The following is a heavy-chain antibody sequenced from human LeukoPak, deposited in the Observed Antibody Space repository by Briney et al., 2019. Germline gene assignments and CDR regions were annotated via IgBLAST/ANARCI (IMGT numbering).Heavy chain of an antibody. V-gene: IGHV3-9*01. CDR2: ITSNSGYV. CDR3: AVTYYDYVWGSYHLDS. J-gene: IGHJ4*02. D-gene: IGHD3-16*02. Sequence: GRSLRLSCTVSGFIFEDYAMHWVRQVPGKGLEWVSSITSNSGYVAYADSVKGRFTISRDNAKNSLYLQMSSLRAEDTAVYYCAVTYYDYVWGSYHLDSWGQGTLVTVSS. CDR1: GFIFEDYA.